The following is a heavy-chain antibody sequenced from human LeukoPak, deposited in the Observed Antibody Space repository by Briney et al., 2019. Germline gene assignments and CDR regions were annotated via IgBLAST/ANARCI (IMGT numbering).Heavy chain of an antibody. D-gene: IGHD2-2*02. V-gene: IGHV3-21*01. J-gene: IGHJ4*02. CDR3: ARDRGHCSSTSCYTDIDY. CDR2: ISSSSNYI. Sequence: PGGSLRLSCAASGFTFSSYSMNWVRQAPGKGLEWVSSISSSSNYIYYADSVKGRFTISRDNAKNSLYLQMNSLRAEDTAVYYCARDRGHCSSTSCYTDIDYWGRGTLVTVSS. CDR1: GFTFSSYS.